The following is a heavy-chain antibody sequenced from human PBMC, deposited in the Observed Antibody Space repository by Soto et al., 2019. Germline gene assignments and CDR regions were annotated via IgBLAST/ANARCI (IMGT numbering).Heavy chain of an antibody. CDR1: GGSISSSNW. CDR2: IYHRGST. D-gene: IGHD3-22*01. V-gene: IGHV4-4*02. CDR3: ARQAGASYYDSSGYYADAFDI. J-gene: IGHJ3*02. Sequence: PSETLSLTCAVSGGSISSSNWWSWVRQPPGKGLEWIGEIYHRGSTNYNPSLKSRVTISVDKSKNQFSLKLSSVTAADTAVYYCARQAGASYYDSSGYYADAFDIWGQGTMVT.